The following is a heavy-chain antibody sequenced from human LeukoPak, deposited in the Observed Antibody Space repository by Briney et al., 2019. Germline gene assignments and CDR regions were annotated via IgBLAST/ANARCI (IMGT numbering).Heavy chain of an antibody. CDR1: GGSISSSSYY. D-gene: IGHD3-9*01. Sequence: PSETLSLTCTVSGGSISSSSYYWGWIRQPPGKGLEWIGEINHSGSTNYNPSLKSRVTISVDTSKNQFSLKLSSVTAADTAVYYCARHINILTGNYYYYYMDVWGKGTTVIVSS. CDR2: INHSGST. V-gene: IGHV4-39*01. J-gene: IGHJ6*03. CDR3: ARHINILTGNYYYYYMDV.